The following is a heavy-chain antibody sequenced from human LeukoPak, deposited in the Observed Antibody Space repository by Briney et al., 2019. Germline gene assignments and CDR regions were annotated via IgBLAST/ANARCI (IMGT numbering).Heavy chain of an antibody. CDR3: ATDLFNYYYDSTQPSGY. J-gene: IGHJ4*02. D-gene: IGHD3-22*01. Sequence: GASVKVSCKVSGYTLTELSMHWVRQAPGKGLELMGGFDPEYGKTIYAQKFQGRVTMTEDTSTDTASMELSSLRSEDTAVYYCATDLFNYYYDSTQPSGYWGQGTLVTVSS. CDR2: FDPEYGKT. V-gene: IGHV1-24*01. CDR1: GYTLTELS.